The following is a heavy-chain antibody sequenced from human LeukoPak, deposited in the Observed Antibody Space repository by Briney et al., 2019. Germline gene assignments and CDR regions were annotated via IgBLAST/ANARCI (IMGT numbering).Heavy chain of an antibody. CDR1: GFTFSSYA. CDR3: AKGAIVGARLGGYYFDY. V-gene: IGHV3-23*01. CDR2: ISGSGGST. Sequence: AGGSLRLSCAASGFTFSSYAMSWVRQAPGKGLEWVSAISGSGGSTYYADSVKGRFTISRDNSKNTLYLQMNSLRAEDTAVYYCAKGAIVGARLGGYYFDYWGQGTLVTVSS. D-gene: IGHD1-26*01. J-gene: IGHJ4*02.